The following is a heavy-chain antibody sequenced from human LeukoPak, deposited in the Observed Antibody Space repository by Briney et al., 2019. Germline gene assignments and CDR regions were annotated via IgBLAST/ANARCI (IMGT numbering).Heavy chain of an antibody. CDR1: GFTFSSYG. CDR2: IWYDGSNK. Sequence: PGRSLRLSCAASGFTFSSYGMHWVRQAPGKGLEWVAVIWYDGSNKYYADSVKGRFTISIDNSKNTLYLQMNSLRAEDTAVYYCARGGIAVAGTRSFWGQGTLVTVSS. V-gene: IGHV3-33*01. J-gene: IGHJ4*02. D-gene: IGHD6-19*01. CDR3: ARGGIAVAGTRSF.